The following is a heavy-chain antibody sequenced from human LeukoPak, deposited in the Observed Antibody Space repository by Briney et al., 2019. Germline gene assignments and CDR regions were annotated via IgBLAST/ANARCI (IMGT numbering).Heavy chain of an antibody. D-gene: IGHD6-19*01. J-gene: IGHJ4*02. CDR1: GFTFSGSA. CDR2: IRSKANSYAT. CDR3: TFPGGAGRGC. Sequence: GGSLRLSCAASGFTFSGSAMHWVRQASGKGLEWVGRIRSKANSYATAYAASVKGRFTISRDDSKNTAYLQMNSLKTEDTAVFYGTFPGGAGRGCGGRGTLAPAPS. V-gene: IGHV3-73*01.